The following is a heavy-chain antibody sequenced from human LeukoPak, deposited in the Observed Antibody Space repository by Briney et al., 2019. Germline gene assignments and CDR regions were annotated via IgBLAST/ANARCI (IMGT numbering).Heavy chain of an antibody. D-gene: IGHD3-22*01. J-gene: IGHJ4*02. Sequence: GGSLRLSCAASGFTVSSNYMSWVRQAPGKGLEWVSVIYSGGSTYYADSVKGRFTISRDNSKNTLYLQMNSLRAEDTAVYYCARDEYYYDSSGSTPYYFDYWGQGTLVTVSS. CDR1: GFTVSSNY. V-gene: IGHV3-66*01. CDR2: IYSGGST. CDR3: ARDEYYYDSSGSTPYYFDY.